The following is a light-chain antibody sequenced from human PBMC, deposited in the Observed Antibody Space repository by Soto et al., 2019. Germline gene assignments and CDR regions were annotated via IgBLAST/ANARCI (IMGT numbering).Light chain of an antibody. CDR2: DAS. J-gene: IGKJ3*01. V-gene: IGKV1-13*02. CDR3: QQFNSYPRT. Sequence: AIQLTQSPSSLSASVGDRVTITCRASQGISSALAWYQQKPGQAPKLLIYDASSLESGVPSRFSGSGSGTDFTLTSRSLQPEHFATYYCQQFNSYPRTFGPGTKLDIK. CDR1: QGISSA.